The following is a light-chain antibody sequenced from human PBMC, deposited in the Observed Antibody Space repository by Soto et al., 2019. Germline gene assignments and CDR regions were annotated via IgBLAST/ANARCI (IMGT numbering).Light chain of an antibody. Sequence: DIQMTQSPSSVSASVGDRVTITCRASQGISSCLAWYQQKPGKAPKLLIYAASSLQSRVPSSFSGSGSGTDFTLTISSLQAEDFATYFCQQAHSFPLTFGGGTKVEIK. CDR3: QQAHSFPLT. CDR1: QGISSC. CDR2: AAS. J-gene: IGKJ4*01. V-gene: IGKV1D-12*01.